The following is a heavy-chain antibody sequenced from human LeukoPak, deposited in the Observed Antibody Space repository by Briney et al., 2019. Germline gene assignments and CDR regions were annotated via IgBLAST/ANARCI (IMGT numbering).Heavy chain of an antibody. Sequence: SETLSLTCTVSGGSISSGYYWGWIRQPPGKGLEWVGSIYHSGSTYYNPSLKSRVTISVDTSKNQFSLKLSSVTAADTAVYYCAVPEGAPYWGQGTLVTVSS. V-gene: IGHV4-38-2*02. CDR3: AVPEGAPY. CDR2: IYHSGST. CDR1: GGSISSGYY. J-gene: IGHJ4*02. D-gene: IGHD1-26*01.